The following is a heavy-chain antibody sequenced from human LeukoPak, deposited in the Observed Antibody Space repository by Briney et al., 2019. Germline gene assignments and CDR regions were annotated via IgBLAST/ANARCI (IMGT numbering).Heavy chain of an antibody. CDR3: ARESSSFSFDY. D-gene: IGHD6-13*01. V-gene: IGHV3-7*01. J-gene: IGHJ4*02. CDR2: IKQDGSEK. Sequence: GGSLRLSCAASGFTFSSYWMSWVRQAPGKGLEWVANIKQDGSEKYYVDSVKGRFTISRDNAKNSLYLQMNSLRAEDTAVYYYARESSSFSFDYWGQGTLVTVSS. CDR1: GFTFSSYW.